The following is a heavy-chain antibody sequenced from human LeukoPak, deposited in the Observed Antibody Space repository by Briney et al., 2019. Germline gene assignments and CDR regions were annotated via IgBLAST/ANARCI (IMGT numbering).Heavy chain of an antibody. Sequence: GGSLRLSCAASGFTFSSYWMSWVRQAPGKGLEWVANIKQDGSEKYYVDSVKGRFTISRDNAKNSLYLQMNSLRAEDTAVYYCAREKDYGDYGFDYWGQGTLVTVSS. J-gene: IGHJ4*02. D-gene: IGHD4-17*01. CDR3: AREKDYGDYGFDY. CDR1: GFTFSSYW. CDR2: IKQDGSEK. V-gene: IGHV3-7*01.